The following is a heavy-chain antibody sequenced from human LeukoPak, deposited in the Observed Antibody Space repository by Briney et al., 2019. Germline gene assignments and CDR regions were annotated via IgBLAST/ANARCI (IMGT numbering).Heavy chain of an antibody. CDR1: GFTVINNY. J-gene: IGHJ1*01. V-gene: IGHV3-53*01. Sequence: GGSLRLSCAASGFTVINNYMTWVRQAPGKGLEWVSVIYSGGRTYYADSVKGRFTISRDSSKNTLYLQMDGLRTEDTAVYYCAMGATGEYLQYWGQGTLVTVSS. D-gene: IGHD1-26*01. CDR3: AMGATGEYLQY. CDR2: IYSGGRT.